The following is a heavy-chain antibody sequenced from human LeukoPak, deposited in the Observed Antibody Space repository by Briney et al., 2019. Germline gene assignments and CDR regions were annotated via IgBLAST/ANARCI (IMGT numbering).Heavy chain of an antibody. J-gene: IGHJ5*02. CDR1: GFTFSSYEMN. D-gene: IGHD3-3*01. CDR2: IYYSGST. Sequence: LRLSCAASGFTFSSYEMNWVRQPPGKGLEWIGYIYYSGSTYYNPTLKSRVTISVDTSKNQFSLKLSSVTAADTAVYYCARDFYTRPDYDFWSGYSGFDPWGQGTLVTVSS. CDR3: ARDFYTRPDYDFWSGYSGFDP. V-gene: IGHV4-30-4*08.